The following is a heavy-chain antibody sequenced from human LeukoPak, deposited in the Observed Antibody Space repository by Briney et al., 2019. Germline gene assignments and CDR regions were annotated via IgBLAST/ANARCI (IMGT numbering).Heavy chain of an antibody. V-gene: IGHV4-39*01. Sequence: SETLSLTCTVSGASISSSDYYWGWIRQPPGKGLEWIGSVYDTGRTYYNPSLKSRVTISVDTSKNQFSLNLSAVTAADTAVYFYARSDAWYYFDYWGQGTLVTVSS. CDR1: GASISSSDYY. D-gene: IGHD2-2*01. J-gene: IGHJ4*02. CDR2: VYDTGRT. CDR3: ARSDAWYYFDY.